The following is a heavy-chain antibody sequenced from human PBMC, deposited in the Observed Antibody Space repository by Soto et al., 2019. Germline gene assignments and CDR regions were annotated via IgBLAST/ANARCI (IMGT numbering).Heavy chain of an antibody. CDR3: ASGQQLVIFAP. CDR2: IYYSGST. V-gene: IGHV4-30-4*08. D-gene: IGHD6-13*01. CDR1: GSSTSSGDYY. J-gene: IGHJ5*02. Sequence: TLSVTRTVSGSSTSSGDYYGSWMRQPPGKGLEWIGYIYYSGSTYYNPSLKSRVTISLDTSKNQFSLKLSAVTAADTAVYYCASGQQLVIFAPWGQGTLVTVSS.